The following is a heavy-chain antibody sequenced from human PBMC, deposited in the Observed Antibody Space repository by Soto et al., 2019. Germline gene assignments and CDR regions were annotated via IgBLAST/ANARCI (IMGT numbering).Heavy chain of an antibody. Sequence: ASVKVSCKASGYTFTSYAMHWVRQAPGQRLEWMGWINAGNGNTKYSQKFQGRFTISRDNSKNTLYLQMNSLRAEDTAVYYCARDQDYGNYMDVWGKGTTVTVSS. J-gene: IGHJ6*03. CDR1: GYTFTSYA. D-gene: IGHD4-17*01. V-gene: IGHV1-3*01. CDR2: INAGNGNT. CDR3: ARDQDYGNYMDV.